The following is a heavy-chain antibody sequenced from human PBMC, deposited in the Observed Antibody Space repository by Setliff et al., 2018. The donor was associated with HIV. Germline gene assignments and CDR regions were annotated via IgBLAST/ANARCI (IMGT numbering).Heavy chain of an antibody. CDR1: GYTFTIYD. J-gene: IGHJ6*02. CDR3: ATPDYNFWSGYDSYYYYGMDV. D-gene: IGHD3-3*01. CDR2: ISAYNGNT. Sequence: ASVKVSCKASGYTFTIYDITWVRQAPGQGLEWMGWISAYNGNTNYAQKLQGRVTMTTDTSTSTAYMELRSLRSEDTAVYYCATPDYNFWSGYDSYYYYGMDVWGQGTTVTVS. V-gene: IGHV1-18*01.